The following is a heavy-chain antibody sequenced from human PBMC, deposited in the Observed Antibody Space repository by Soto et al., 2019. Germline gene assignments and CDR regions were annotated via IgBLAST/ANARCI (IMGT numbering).Heavy chain of an antibody. CDR1: GFTVSSIY. V-gene: IGHV3-53*04. CDR2: IYSGGST. CDR3: ASLIAARPRNFDY. D-gene: IGHD6-6*01. Sequence: GGSLRLSCAASGFTVSSIYMSWVRQAPGKGLEWVSVIYSGGSTYYADSVKGRFTISRHNSKNTLYLQMNSLRAEDTAVYYCASLIAARPRNFDYWGQGTLVTVSS. J-gene: IGHJ4*02.